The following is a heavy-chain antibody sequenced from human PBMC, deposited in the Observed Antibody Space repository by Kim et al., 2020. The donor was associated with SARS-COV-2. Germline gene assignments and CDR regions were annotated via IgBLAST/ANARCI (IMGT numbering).Heavy chain of an antibody. D-gene: IGHD3-22*01. J-gene: IGHJ4*02. CDR2: IIPIFGTA. CDR1: GGTFSSYA. CDR3: ARDPVWDSSGYWEQGFDY. Sequence: SVKVSCKASGGTFSSYAISWVRQAPGQGLEWMGGIIPIFGTANYAQKFQGRVTITADESTSTAYMELSSLRSEDTAVYYCARDPVWDSSGYWEQGFDYWGQGTLVTVSS. V-gene: IGHV1-69*13.